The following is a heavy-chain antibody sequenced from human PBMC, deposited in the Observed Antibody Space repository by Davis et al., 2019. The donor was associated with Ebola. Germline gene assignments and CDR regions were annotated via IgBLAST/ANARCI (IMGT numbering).Heavy chain of an antibody. Sequence: PGGSLRLSCVASEFTFSSYGMTWVRQAPGKGLEWVSSISAGGTAPYYADSVKGRFTISRDNSKNTLSLQMDSLRADDTAVYYCAKSFLITGSHMSEFRGVDYWGQGTVVTVSS. J-gene: IGHJ4*02. CDR2: ISAGGTAP. CDR3: AKSFLITGSHMSEFRGVDY. V-gene: IGHV3-23*01. CDR1: EFTFSSYG. D-gene: IGHD2-8*02.